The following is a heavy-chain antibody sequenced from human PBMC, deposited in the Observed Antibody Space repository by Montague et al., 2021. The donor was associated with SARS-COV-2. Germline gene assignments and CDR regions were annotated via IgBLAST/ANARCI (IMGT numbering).Heavy chain of an antibody. Sequence: TLSLTCIVSGGSISSGGYYWSWIRQHPGKGLEWIGYIYYSGSTYYNPSLTSRLSISLDTSKNHFSLRLSSVTAADTAVYYCAGSESPSYSSSPFDYWGQGTLVTVSS. CDR1: GGSISSGGYY. V-gene: IGHV4-31*03. D-gene: IGHD6-13*01. CDR3: AGSESPSYSSSPFDY. J-gene: IGHJ4*02. CDR2: IYYSGST.